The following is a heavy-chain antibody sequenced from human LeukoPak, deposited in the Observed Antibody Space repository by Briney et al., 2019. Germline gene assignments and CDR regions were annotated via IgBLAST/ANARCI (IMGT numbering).Heavy chain of an antibody. CDR1: GGTFSSYA. J-gene: IGHJ4*02. Sequence: ASVNVSCKASGGTFSSYAISWVRQAPGQGLEWMGGIIPIFGTAIYAQKFQGRVTITADESTSTAYMELSSLRSEDTAVYYCASNWELLSRFDYWGQGTLVTVSS. CDR2: IIPIFGTA. CDR3: ASNWELLSRFDY. D-gene: IGHD1-26*01. V-gene: IGHV1-69*13.